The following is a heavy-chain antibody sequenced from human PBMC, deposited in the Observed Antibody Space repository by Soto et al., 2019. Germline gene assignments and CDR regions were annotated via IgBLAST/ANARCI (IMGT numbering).Heavy chain of an antibody. CDR3: ARGYCSGGSCYFLNYYGMDV. D-gene: IGHD2-15*01. J-gene: IGHJ6*02. CDR1: GFTFSSYW. CDR2: INSDGSST. Sequence: GSLRLSCAASGFTFSSYWMHWVRQAPGKGLVWVSRINSDGSSTSYADSVKGRFTISRDNAKNTLYLQMNSLRAEDTAVYYCARGYCSGGSCYFLNYYGMDVWGQGTTVTVSS. V-gene: IGHV3-74*01.